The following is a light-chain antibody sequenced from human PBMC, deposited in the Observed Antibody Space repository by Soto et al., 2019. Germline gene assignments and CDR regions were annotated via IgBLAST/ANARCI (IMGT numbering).Light chain of an antibody. Sequence: EIVLTQSPGTLSLSPGERATLSCRASQSVSNSYLAWYQQKPGQAPRLLIYGASSRATGIPDRFSGSGSGTDFTLTISRLEPEDFAVYYCQQYGGSPPFTFGPGTKEDIK. CDR2: GAS. V-gene: IGKV3-20*01. J-gene: IGKJ3*01. CDR3: QQYGGSPPFT. CDR1: QSVSNSY.